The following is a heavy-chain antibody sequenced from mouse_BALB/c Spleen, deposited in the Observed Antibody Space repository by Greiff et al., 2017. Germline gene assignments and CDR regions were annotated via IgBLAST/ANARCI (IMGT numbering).Heavy chain of an antibody. CDR3: TRVRGYAMDY. Sequence: EVQLQQSGTVLARPGASVKMSCKASGYTFTSYWMHWVKQRPGQGLEWIGAIYPGNSDTSYNQKFKGKAKLTADTSTSTAYMELSSLTYEDSAVYYCTRVRGYAMDYWGQGTSVTVSS. V-gene: IGHV1-5*01. CDR2: IYPGNSDT. CDR1: GYTFTSYW. J-gene: IGHJ4*01.